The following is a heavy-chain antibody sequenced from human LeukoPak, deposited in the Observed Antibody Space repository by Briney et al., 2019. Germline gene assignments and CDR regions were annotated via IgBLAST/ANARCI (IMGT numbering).Heavy chain of an antibody. CDR1: GFTFSSYW. CDR3: ARAKGYCSNTSCYRMFDI. CDR2: INSDGSST. Sequence: GGSLRLSCAASGFTFSSYWMHWVRQVPGKGLVWVSRINSDGSSTSYADSVKGRFTISRDNAKNTLYVQMNSLRAEDTAVYYCARAKGYCSNTSCYRMFDIWGQGTMVTVSS. J-gene: IGHJ3*02. V-gene: IGHV3-74*01. D-gene: IGHD2-2*01.